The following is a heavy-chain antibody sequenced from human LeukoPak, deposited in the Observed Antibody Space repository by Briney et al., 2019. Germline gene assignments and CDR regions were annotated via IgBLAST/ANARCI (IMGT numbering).Heavy chain of an antibody. CDR2: IYHSGST. CDR1: GYSISSGCY. J-gene: IGHJ5*02. D-gene: IGHD2-15*01. V-gene: IGHV4-38-2*01. CDR3: ARTGCPSHCSGGRLNWFDP. Sequence: SETLSLTCAVSGYSISSGCYWGWIRQPPGKGLEWIGSIYHSGSTYYNPSLKRRVTISVDTSKNQFSLKLSSVTAADTAVYYCARTGCPSHCSGGRLNWFDPWGQGTLVTVSS.